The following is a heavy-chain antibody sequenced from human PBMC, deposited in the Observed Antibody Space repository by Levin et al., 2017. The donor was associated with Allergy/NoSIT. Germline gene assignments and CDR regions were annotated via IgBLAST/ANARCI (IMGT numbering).Heavy chain of an antibody. CDR2: IYLSGST. CDR1: GGSISSGGYS. Sequence: TASETLSLTCAVSGGSISSGGYSWSWIRQPPGKGLEWIGNIYLSGSTYYNPSLKSRVTISVDRSKNQFSLNLSSVTAADTAVYYCARVAGYSYGYYFDYWGQGTPVTVSS. D-gene: IGHD5-18*01. J-gene: IGHJ4*02. V-gene: IGHV4-30-2*01. CDR3: ARVAGYSYGYYFDY.